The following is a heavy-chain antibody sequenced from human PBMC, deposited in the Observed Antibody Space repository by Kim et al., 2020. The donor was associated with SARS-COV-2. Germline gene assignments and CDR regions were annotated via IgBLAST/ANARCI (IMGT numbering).Heavy chain of an antibody. CDR2: INHSGST. CDR3: ARGGVYSNYRTRYYYGMDV. V-gene: IGHV4-34*01. D-gene: IGHD4-4*01. J-gene: IGHJ6*02. CDR1: GGSFSGYY. Sequence: SETLSLTCAVYGGSFSGYYWSWIRQPPGKGLEWIGEINHSGSTNYNPSLKSRVTISVDTSKNQFSLKLSSVTAADTAVYYCARGGVYSNYRTRYYYGMDVWGQGTTVTVSS.